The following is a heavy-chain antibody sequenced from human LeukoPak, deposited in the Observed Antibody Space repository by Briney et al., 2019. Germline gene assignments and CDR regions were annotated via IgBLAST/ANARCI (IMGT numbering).Heavy chain of an antibody. CDR2: ISSSTSYI. J-gene: IGHJ4*02. CDR1: GFTFSDYS. D-gene: IGHD6-13*01. CDR3: AGLAAAGTSFDY. Sequence: KPGGSLRLSCAASGFTFSDYSMNWVRQAPGKGLEWVSSISSSTSYIFYADSMKGRFTISRDNAKNSLYLQMNGLRAEDTAVYYCAGLAAAGTSFDYWGQGTLVTVSS. V-gene: IGHV3-21*01.